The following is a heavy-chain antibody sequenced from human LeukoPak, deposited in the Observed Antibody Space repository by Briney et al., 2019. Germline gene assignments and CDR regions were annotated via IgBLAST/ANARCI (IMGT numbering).Heavy chain of an antibody. V-gene: IGHV3-48*03. CDR1: GFTFSSYE. J-gene: IGHJ5*02. CDR3: ARGGPWFDP. Sequence: GGSLRLSCAASGFTFSSYEMNWVRQAPGKGLEWVSYISSSGSTVYYAYSVKGRFSISRDNAKNSLYLQMNSLRAEDTAVYYCARGGPWFDPWGQGTLVTVSS. CDR2: ISSSGSTV. D-gene: IGHD3-10*01.